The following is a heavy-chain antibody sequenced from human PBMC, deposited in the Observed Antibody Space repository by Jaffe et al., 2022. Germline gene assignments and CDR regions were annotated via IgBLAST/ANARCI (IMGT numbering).Heavy chain of an antibody. CDR3: SGWYFNY. Sequence: EVQMLESGGGLVQPGGSLRLSCAASGFTFSSYAMSWVRQAPGKGLEWVSGISGSGGKTYTYYTDSVKGRFTISRDNSKNTLYLQMTSLRAEDTAVYFCSGWYFNYWGQGTLVTVSS. D-gene: IGHD6-25*01. CDR2: ISGSGGKTYT. CDR1: GFTFSSYA. V-gene: IGHV3-23*01. J-gene: IGHJ4*02.